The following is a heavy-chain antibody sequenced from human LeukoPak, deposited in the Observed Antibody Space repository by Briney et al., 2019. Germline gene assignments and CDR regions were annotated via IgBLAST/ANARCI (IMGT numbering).Heavy chain of an antibody. CDR3: ASVYGSSWTRNFQH. CDR1: GGSISNYY. Sequence: KSSETLSLTCTVSGGSISNYYWSWIRQPPGKGLEWIGYIYYSGTTSYNPSLKSRVTISLDTSKTQFPLKLKSVTAADTAVYYCASVYGSSWTRNFQHWGQGTLVTVSS. CDR2: IYYSGTT. J-gene: IGHJ1*01. V-gene: IGHV4-59*01. D-gene: IGHD6-13*01.